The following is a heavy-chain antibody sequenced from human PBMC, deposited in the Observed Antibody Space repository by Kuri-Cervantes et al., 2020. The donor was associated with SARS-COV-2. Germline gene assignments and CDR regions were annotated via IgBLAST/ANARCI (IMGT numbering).Heavy chain of an antibody. D-gene: IGHD7-27*01. V-gene: IGHV3-21*01. J-gene: IGHJ4*02. CDR1: GFTLSSYG. CDR2: ISSSSSYI. CDR3: ARDLRLGKSLDY. Sequence: GESLKISCAASGFTLSSYGMNWVRQAPGKGLEWVSSISSSSSYIYYADSVKGRFTISRDNAKNSLYLQMNSLRAEDTAVYYCARDLRLGKSLDYWGQGTLVTVSS.